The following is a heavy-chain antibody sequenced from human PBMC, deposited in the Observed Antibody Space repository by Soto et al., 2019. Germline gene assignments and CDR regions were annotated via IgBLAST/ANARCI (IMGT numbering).Heavy chain of an antibody. V-gene: IGHV4-34*01. J-gene: IGHJ4*02. CDR1: VGSFSGYY. D-gene: IGHD6-13*01. CDR2: INHSGST. CDR3: ARHSSSWYFYYFDY. Sequence: SATLSLTCAVYVGSFSGYYWSWIRQPPGKGLEWIGEINHSGSTNYNPSLKSRVTISVDTSKNQFSLKLSSVTAADTAVYYCARHSSSWYFYYFDYWGQGTLVTVSS.